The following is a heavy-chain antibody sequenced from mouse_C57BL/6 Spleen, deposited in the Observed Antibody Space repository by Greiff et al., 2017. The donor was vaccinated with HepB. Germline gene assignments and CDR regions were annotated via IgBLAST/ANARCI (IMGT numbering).Heavy chain of an antibody. Sequence: QVQLQQPGAELVMPGASVKLSCKASGYTFTSYWMHWVKQRPGQGLEWIGEIDPSDSYTNYNQKFKGKSTLTVDKSSSTAYMQLSSLTSEDSAVYYCARWTLFMDYWGQGTTLTVSS. CDR3: ARWTLFMDY. CDR1: GYTFTSYW. D-gene: IGHD1-2*01. J-gene: IGHJ2*01. V-gene: IGHV1-69*01. CDR2: IDPSDSYT.